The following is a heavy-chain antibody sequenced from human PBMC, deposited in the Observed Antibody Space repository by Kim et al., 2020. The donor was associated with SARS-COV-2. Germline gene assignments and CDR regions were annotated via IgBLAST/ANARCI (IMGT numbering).Heavy chain of an antibody. D-gene: IGHD6-19*01. CDR3: ARHRHSSGWYSVLYYFDY. Sequence: GESLKISCKGSGYSFTSYWIGWVRQMPGKGLEWMGIIYPGDSDTRYSPSFQGQVTISADKSISTAYLQWSSLKASDTDMYYCARHRHSSGWYSVLYYFDYWGQGPLVPVSS. V-gene: IGHV5-51*01. J-gene: IGHJ4*02. CDR2: IYPGDSDT. CDR1: GYSFTSYW.